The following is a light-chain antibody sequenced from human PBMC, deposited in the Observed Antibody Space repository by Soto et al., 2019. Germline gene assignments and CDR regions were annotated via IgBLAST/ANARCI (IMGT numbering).Light chain of an antibody. CDR1: QTVSITY. CDR3: QQYGSSGT. V-gene: IGKV3-20*01. CDR2: GAS. Sequence: VLTQSPGTLSLSPGESATLSCRASQTVSITYLTWYQQKPGQAPRLLIFGASKRATGIPDRFSGSGSGRDFTLTISRLEPEDFAVYYCQQYGSSGTFGQGTRLEIK. J-gene: IGKJ5*01.